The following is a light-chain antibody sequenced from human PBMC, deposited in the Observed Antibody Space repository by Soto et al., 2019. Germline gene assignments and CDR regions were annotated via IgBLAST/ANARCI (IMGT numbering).Light chain of an antibody. CDR3: QQLNSYPLT. V-gene: IGKV1-9*01. Sequence: DIHLTQSPSFLSASVGDRVTITCRASQGITSYLAWYQQKPGKAPKLLIYAASTLQSGVRSRFSGSGSGTEFTLTISSLQPEDFATYYCQQLNSYPLTFGGGTKVEIK. CDR2: AAS. CDR1: QGITSY. J-gene: IGKJ4*01.